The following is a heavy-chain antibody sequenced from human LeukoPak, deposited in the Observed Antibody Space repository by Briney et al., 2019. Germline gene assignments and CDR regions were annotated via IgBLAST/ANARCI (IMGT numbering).Heavy chain of an antibody. V-gene: IGHV3-30-3*01. D-gene: IGHD3-16*02. Sequence: SCKASGYTFTSYGISWVRQAPGKGLEWVAVISYDGSNKYYADSVKARFTISRDNSKNTLYLQMNSLRAEDTAVYYCARVSFVIYYYYMDVWGKGTTVTVSS. J-gene: IGHJ6*03. CDR3: ARVSFVIYYYYMDV. CDR1: GYTFTSYG. CDR2: ISYDGSNK.